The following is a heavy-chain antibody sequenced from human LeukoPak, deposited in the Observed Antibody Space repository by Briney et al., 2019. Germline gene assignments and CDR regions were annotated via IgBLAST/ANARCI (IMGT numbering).Heavy chain of an antibody. V-gene: IGHV3-23*01. CDR2: ISPSGGDT. Sequence: PGGSLRLSCAASGFTFSSYAMTWVRQAPGEGLEWVSAISPSGGDTYYADSVQGRFSISRDDSENTLYLQMNSLRAEDTAVYYCARVAIIDAFDIWGQGTMVTVSS. J-gene: IGHJ3*02. CDR1: GFTFSSYA. D-gene: IGHD5-18*01. CDR3: ARVAIIDAFDI.